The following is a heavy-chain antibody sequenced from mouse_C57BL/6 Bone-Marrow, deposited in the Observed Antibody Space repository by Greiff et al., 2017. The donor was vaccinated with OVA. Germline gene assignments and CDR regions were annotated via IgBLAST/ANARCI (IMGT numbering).Heavy chain of an antibody. CDR2: ISYSGST. Sequence: EVKLQESGPGMVKPSQSLSLTCTVTGYSITSGYDWHWIRHFPGNKLEWMGYISYSGSTNYNQSLKSRISITHDTSKNHFFLKLNSVTTEDTATYYCARELRFYYFDYWGQGTTLTVSS. V-gene: IGHV3-1*01. CDR3: ARELRFYYFDY. J-gene: IGHJ2*01. D-gene: IGHD1-1*01. CDR1: GYSITSGYD.